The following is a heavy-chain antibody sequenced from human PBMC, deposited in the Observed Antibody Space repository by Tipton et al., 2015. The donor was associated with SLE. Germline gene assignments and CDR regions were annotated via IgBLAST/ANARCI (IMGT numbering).Heavy chain of an antibody. CDR1: GFTFSSYW. CDR2: ISGSVDYT. CDR3: AQVRRGDLLGWFDY. V-gene: IGHV3-23*01. D-gene: IGHD2-21*01. J-gene: IGHJ4*02. Sequence: SLRLSCAASGFTFSSYWMSWVRQAPGKGLEWVSGISGSVDYTYYADSVKGRFTISRDISKNTLYLQMNSLRPDDTAVYYCAQVRRGDLLGWFDYWGQGTLVTVSS.